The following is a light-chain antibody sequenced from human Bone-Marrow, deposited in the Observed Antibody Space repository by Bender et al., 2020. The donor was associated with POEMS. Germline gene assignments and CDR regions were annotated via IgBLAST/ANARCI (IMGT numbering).Light chain of an antibody. V-gene: IGLV2-14*03. Sequence: QSPLTQPASVSGSPGQSITISCAGSSSDIGAYNFVSWYQQHPGKAPKLMIYDVNNRPSGVSSRFSGSKSGNTASLTISGLQAEDGADYYCLSYTSSSIPYVFGTGTKVTVL. CDR1: SSDIGAYNF. CDR3: LSYTSSSIPYV. J-gene: IGLJ1*01. CDR2: DVN.